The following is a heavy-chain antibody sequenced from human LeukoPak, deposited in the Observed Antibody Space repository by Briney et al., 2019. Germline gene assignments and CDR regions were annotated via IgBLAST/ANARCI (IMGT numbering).Heavy chain of an antibody. CDR3: AGSHRYYYGMDV. Sequence: SETLSLTCAVSGGSISSGGYSWSWIRQPPGKGLEWIGYIYHSGSTYYNPSLKSRVTVSVDRSKNQFSLKLSSVTAADTAVYYCAGSHRYYYGMDVWGQGTTVTVSS. CDR1: GGSISSGGYS. D-gene: IGHD2-15*01. V-gene: IGHV4-30-2*01. CDR2: IYHSGST. J-gene: IGHJ6*02.